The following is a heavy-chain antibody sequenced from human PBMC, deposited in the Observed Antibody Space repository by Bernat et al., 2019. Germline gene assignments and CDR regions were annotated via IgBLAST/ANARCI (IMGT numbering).Heavy chain of an antibody. Sequence: QVQLVQSGAEVKKPGASVKVSCKASGYTFTSYGISWVRQAPGQGLEWMGWISAYNGNTNYAQKLQGRVTMTTDTSTSTAYMELRSLRSEDTAVYYCATLRYYYGSGNTHNWFDPWGQGTLVTVSS. CDR2: ISAYNGNT. D-gene: IGHD3-10*01. V-gene: IGHV1-18*01. CDR3: ATLRYYYGSGNTHNWFDP. J-gene: IGHJ5*02. CDR1: GYTFTSYG.